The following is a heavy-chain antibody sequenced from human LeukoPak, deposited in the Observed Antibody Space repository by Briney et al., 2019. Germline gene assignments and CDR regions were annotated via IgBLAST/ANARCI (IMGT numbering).Heavy chain of an antibody. CDR1: GGSFSGYY. CDR3: ARCAPAAMPGAWFDP. V-gene: IGHV4-34*01. CDR2: INHSGST. D-gene: IGHD2-2*01. Sequence: KASETLSLTCAVYGGSFSGYYWSWIRQPPGKGLEWIGEINHSGSTNYNPSLKSRVTISVDTSKNQFSLKLSSVTAADTAVYYCARCAPAAMPGAWFDPWGQGTLVTVSS. J-gene: IGHJ5*02.